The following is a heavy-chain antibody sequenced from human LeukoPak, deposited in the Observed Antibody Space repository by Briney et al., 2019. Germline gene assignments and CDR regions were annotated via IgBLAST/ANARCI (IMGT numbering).Heavy chain of an antibody. CDR2: VSSDGSNK. D-gene: IGHD6-13*01. V-gene: IGHV3-30*03. J-gene: IGHJ4*02. Sequence: GGSLRLSCAASGFTFSSYGIHWARQAPDKGLEWVAVVSSDGSNKYYADSVKGRFTISRDTSKNTLYLQMNSLGAEDTAVYYCARGYSSSWLGYFDYWGQGTLVTVSS. CDR1: GFTFSSYG. CDR3: ARGYSSSWLGYFDY.